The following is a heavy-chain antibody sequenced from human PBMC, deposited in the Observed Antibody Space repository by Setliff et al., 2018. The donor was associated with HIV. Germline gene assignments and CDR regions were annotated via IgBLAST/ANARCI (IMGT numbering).Heavy chain of an antibody. CDR3: ARDSVVLQFLEWLSPYYYYGMDV. CDR1: GFTFTTYG. J-gene: IGHJ6*02. CDR2: FGGSGAT. D-gene: IGHD3-3*01. V-gene: IGHV3-23*01. Sequence: GGSLRLSCVASGFTFTTYGMSWVRQAPGKGLEWVSVFGGSGATYYADSVKGRFTISRDNAKNSLYLQMNSLRAEDTAVYYCARDSVVLQFLEWLSPYYYYGMDVWGQGTTVTVSS.